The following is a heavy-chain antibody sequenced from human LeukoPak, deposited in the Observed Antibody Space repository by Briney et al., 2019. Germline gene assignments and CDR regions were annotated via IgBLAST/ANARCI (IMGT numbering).Heavy chain of an antibody. CDR1: GFTFSSYA. J-gene: IGHJ4*02. Sequence: GGSLRLSCAASGFTFSSYAMSWVRQAPGKGLEWVSAISGSGGSTYYADSEKGRFTISRDNSKNTLYLQMNSLRAEDTAVYYCAKGMGYSYGFFDYWGQGTLVTVSS. CDR2: ISGSGGST. CDR3: AKGMGYSYGFFDY. D-gene: IGHD5-18*01. V-gene: IGHV3-23*01.